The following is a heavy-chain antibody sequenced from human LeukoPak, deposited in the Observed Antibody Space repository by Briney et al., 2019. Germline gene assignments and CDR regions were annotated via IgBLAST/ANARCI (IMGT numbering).Heavy chain of an antibody. J-gene: IGHJ3*02. CDR2: ISYDGSNK. D-gene: IGHD1/OR15-1a*01. CDR1: GFTFSSYG. Sequence: PGGSLRLSCAASGFTFSSYGMHWVRQAPGKGLEWVAVISYDGSNKYYADSVKGRFAISRDNSKNTLYLQMSSLRAEDTAVYYCAKFLSGPNDAFDIWGQGTMVTVSS. V-gene: IGHV3-30*18. CDR3: AKFLSGPNDAFDI.